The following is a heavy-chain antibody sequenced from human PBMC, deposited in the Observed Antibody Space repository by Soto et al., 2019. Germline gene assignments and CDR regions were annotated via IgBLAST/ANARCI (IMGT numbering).Heavy chain of an antibody. D-gene: IGHD1-1*01. V-gene: IGHV1-69*01. CDR3: ARDRVRTGKYYHGKDV. Sequence: SSVKVSCRASGGTFSSYAIRRVRQAPGQGLEWMGGIIPIFGTANYAQKFQGRVTINADESTSTAYMELSSLRSEDTAVYYCARDRVRTGKYYHGKDVWAQRTTDTVTS. CDR1: GGTFSSYA. CDR2: IIPIFGTA. J-gene: IGHJ6*02.